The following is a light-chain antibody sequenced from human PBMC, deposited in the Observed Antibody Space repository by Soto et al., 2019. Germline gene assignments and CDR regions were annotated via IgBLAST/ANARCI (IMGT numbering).Light chain of an antibody. J-gene: IGLJ2*01. Sequence: QSVPTQPPSASGSPGQSVTISCTGTSSDVGDYNYVSWYQQHPGKAPKLMIYDVSERPSGVPDRFSGSKSGNTASLTISGLQAEDEADYYCCSYAGSYTLVFGGGTKLTVL. CDR1: SSDVGDYNY. CDR3: CSYAGSYTLV. V-gene: IGLV2-11*01. CDR2: DVS.